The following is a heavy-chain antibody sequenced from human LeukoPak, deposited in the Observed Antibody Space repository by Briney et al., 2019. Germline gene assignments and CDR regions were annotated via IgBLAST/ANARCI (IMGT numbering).Heavy chain of an antibody. CDR2: IIPIFGTA. D-gene: IGHD3-10*01. Sequence: ASVKVSCKASGGTFSSYAISWVRQAPGQGLEWMGGIIPIFGTANYAQKFQGRVTITTDESTSTAYMELSSLRSEDTAVYYCARFRDYKEAFDIWGQGTMVTVSS. V-gene: IGHV1-69*05. J-gene: IGHJ3*02. CDR1: GGTFSSYA. CDR3: ARFRDYKEAFDI.